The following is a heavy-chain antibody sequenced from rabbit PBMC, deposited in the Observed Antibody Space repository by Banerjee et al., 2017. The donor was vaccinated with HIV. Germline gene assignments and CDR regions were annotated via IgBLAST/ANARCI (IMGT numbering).Heavy chain of an antibody. Sequence: QSLEESGGGLVQPGASLTLTCTASGFSFSSSYYMCWVRQAPGKGLEWIACIDAGSSGGSTYYASWAKGRFTISKTSSTTVTLQMTSPTAADTATYFCARDDGSSSDYAIGWGPGTLVTVS. CDR3: ARDDGSSSDYAIG. D-gene: IGHD1-1*01. CDR2: IDAGSSGGST. CDR1: GFSFSSSYY. J-gene: IGHJ4*01. V-gene: IGHV1S40*01.